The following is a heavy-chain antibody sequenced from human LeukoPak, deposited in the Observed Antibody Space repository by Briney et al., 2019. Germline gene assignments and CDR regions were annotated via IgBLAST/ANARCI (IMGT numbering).Heavy chain of an antibody. CDR1: GGPISSYY. CDR2: RYYSGST. CDR3: ARARGDFETD. Sequence: SETLSLTCSVSGGPISSYYWTWIRQPPGKGLEWIGYRYYSGSTTYNPSLKSRVTISVDTSKSQFSLKLISVTAADTAIYYCARARGDFETDWGQGTLVTVSS. V-gene: IGHV4-59*01. D-gene: IGHD3-16*01. J-gene: IGHJ1*01.